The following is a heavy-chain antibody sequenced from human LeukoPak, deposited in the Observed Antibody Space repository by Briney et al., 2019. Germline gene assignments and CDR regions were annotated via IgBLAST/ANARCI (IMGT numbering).Heavy chain of an antibody. J-gene: IGHJ4*02. D-gene: IGHD4-17*01. CDR2: ISGSGGST. V-gene: IGHV3-23*01. CDR3: ARKLTVTTRYYFDY. Sequence: GGSLRLSCAASGFTFSSYAMSWVRQAPGKGLEWVSAISGSGGSTYYADSVKGRFTISRDNSKNTLYLQMNSLRAEDTAVYYCARKLTVTTRYYFDYWGQGTLVTVSS. CDR1: GFTFSSYA.